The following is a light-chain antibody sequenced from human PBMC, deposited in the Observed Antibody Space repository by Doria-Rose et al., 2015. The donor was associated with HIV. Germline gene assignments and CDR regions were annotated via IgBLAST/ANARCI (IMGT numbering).Light chain of an antibody. J-gene: IGKJ1*01. CDR1: LTASLF. CDR2: AAS. Sequence: IRTTQSPASLPASTAHRVTVTCLVSLTASLFLNRFQQEPGKAPKLLIYAASRLQSGVPSRFSGSGSGTDFTLTISGLQPGDFATYYCQQTYSSPPWTFGQGTKVEMK. CDR3: QQTYSSPPWT. V-gene: IGKV1-39*01.